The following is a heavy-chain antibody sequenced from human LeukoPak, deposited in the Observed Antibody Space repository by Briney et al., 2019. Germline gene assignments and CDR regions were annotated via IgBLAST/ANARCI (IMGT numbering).Heavy chain of an antibody. D-gene: IGHD3-10*01. Sequence: GGSLRLSCAASGFTFSSYSMNWVRQAPGKGLEWVSSISSSSSYIYYADSVKGRFTISRDNSKNTLYLQMNSLRAEDTAVYYCANHGTGSPSYDDYWGQGTLVTVSS. CDR2: ISSSSSYI. CDR3: ANHGTGSPSYDDY. V-gene: IGHV3-21*01. J-gene: IGHJ4*02. CDR1: GFTFSSYS.